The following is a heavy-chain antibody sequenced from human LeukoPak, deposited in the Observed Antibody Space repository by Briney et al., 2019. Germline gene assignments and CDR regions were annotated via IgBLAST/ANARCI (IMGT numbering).Heavy chain of an antibody. V-gene: IGHV3-7*03. Sequence: PGGSLRLSCAASGFTFDKYWMSWVRQAPGKGLEWVANIKQDGSEEYYVDSVKGRFTISRDNAENSLFLQMNSLRAEDTAVYFCASAGGDSRSPLPFYYWGQGTLVTVSS. J-gene: IGHJ4*02. CDR3: ASAGGDSRSPLPFYY. CDR1: GFTFDKYW. D-gene: IGHD6-6*01. CDR2: IKQDGSEE.